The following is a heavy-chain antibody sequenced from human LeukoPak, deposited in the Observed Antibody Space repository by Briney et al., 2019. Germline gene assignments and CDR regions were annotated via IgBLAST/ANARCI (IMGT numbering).Heavy chain of an antibody. CDR1: GFTLSSYW. D-gene: IGHD1-1*01. Sequence: GGSLRLSCAASGFTLSSYWMHWVRQAPGEGLVWVSRINNDGSSTTYADSVKGRFTISRDNAKNTLSLQMNSLRAEHTAVYYCARTTLYDYYMDVWGKGTTVTVSS. J-gene: IGHJ6*03. CDR2: INNDGSST. CDR3: ARTTLYDYYMDV. V-gene: IGHV3-74*01.